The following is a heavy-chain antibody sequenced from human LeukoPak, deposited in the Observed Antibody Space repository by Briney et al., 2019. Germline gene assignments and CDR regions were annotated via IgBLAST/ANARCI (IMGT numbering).Heavy chain of an antibody. J-gene: IGHJ5*02. CDR2: VYHSGGT. Sequence: PSETLSLTCTVSSGSISSGSYSWSWIRQPPGRGLEWIGYVYHSGGTYYNPSLKTPVTISIDRSKNQFSLKMNFVTAADTAVYYCARWYGSGTRNPWFDPWGQGALVTVSS. D-gene: IGHD3-10*01. CDR3: ARWYGSGTRNPWFDP. CDR1: SGSISSGSYS. V-gene: IGHV4-30-2*01.